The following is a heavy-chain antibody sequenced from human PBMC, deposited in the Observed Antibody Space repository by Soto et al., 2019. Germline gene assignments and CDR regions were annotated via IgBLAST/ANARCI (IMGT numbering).Heavy chain of an antibody. D-gene: IGHD2-15*01. Sequence: GASVKVSCKASGGTFSSYTISWVRQAPGQGLEWMGRIIPILGIANYAQKFQGRVTITADKSTSTAYMELSSLRSEDTAVYYCARATPTRSQRGYCSGGSCYEARYFEYWGQGTLVTVSS. J-gene: IGHJ4*02. CDR3: ARATPTRSQRGYCSGGSCYEARYFEY. V-gene: IGHV1-69*02. CDR2: IIPILGIA. CDR1: GGTFSSYT.